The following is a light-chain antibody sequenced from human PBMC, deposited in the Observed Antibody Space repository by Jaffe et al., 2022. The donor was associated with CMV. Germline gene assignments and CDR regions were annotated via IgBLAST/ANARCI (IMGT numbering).Light chain of an antibody. V-gene: IGKV1-NL1*01. J-gene: IGKJ2*01. Sequence: DIQMTQSPSSLSASVGDRVTITCRASQDIAGSLAWYQQKPGKAPKVLLYASSNLESGVPSRFSGSGSGTHNTLAISSLQPEDSATYYCQQYYTTPFTFGQGTKLEIK. CDR1: QDIAGS. CDR2: ASS. CDR3: QQYYTTPFT.